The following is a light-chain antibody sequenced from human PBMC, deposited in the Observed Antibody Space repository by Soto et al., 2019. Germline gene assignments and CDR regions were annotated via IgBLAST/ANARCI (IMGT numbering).Light chain of an antibody. CDR2: AAS. Sequence: DIQMTQSPSSLSASVGDRVTITCRASQSISRYLHWYQQKPGKAPKLLIYAASSLQSGVPSRFSGSGSGTDFTLTISSLQPEDFATYYCQQANSFPITFGQGTRLEIK. CDR1: QSISRY. CDR3: QQANSFPIT. V-gene: IGKV1-39*01. J-gene: IGKJ5*01.